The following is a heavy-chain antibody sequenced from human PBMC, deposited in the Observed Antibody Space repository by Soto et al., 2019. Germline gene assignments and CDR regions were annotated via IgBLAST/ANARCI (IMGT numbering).Heavy chain of an antibody. J-gene: IGHJ6*02. V-gene: IGHV3-30*04. Sequence: GGSLRLSCAASGFTFSSYAMHWVRQAPGKGLEWVAVISYDGSNKYYADSVKGLFTISRDNSKNTLYLQMNSLRAEDTAVYYCAREGLHGGSYYYGMDVWGQGTTVTVSS. CDR1: GFTFSSYA. CDR3: AREGLHGGSYYYGMDV. CDR2: ISYDGSNK. D-gene: IGHD1-26*01.